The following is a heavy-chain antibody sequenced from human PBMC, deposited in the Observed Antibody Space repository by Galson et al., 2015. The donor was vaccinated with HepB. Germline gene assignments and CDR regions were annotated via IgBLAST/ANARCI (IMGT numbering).Heavy chain of an antibody. CDR1: GFTFSSYA. CDR3: AREHDFWSGYWALGGGMDV. CDR2: ISSNGGST. J-gene: IGHJ6*02. Sequence: SLRLSCAASGFTFSSYAMHWVRQAPGKGLEYVSAISSNGGSTYYANSVKGRFTISRDNSKNTLYLQMGSLRAEDMAVYYCAREHDFWSGYWALGGGMDVWGQGTTVTVSS. D-gene: IGHD3-3*01. V-gene: IGHV3-64*01.